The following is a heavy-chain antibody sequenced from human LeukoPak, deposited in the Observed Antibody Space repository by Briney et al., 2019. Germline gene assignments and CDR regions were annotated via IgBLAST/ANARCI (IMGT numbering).Heavy chain of an antibody. Sequence: GGSLRLSCAASRFTFCSFAVSWVRQAPGGGVEWVSTISGRGGSTFYADSVKVRFTISRANSKNTSSLQMNSLRADDRPLYYCSKGYYDILTDYFHNWFNPWGQGTLVIVSS. V-gene: IGHV3-23*01. CDR3: SKGYYDILTDYFHNWFNP. CDR1: RFTFCSFA. D-gene: IGHD3-9*01. CDR2: ISGRGGST. J-gene: IGHJ5*02.